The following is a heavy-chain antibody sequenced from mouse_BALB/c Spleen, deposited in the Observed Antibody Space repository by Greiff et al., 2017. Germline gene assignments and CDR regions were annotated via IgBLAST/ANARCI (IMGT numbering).Heavy chain of an antibody. D-gene: IGHD2-4*01. J-gene: IGHJ3*01. CDR3: ARGDYDPAGFAY. Sequence: VQLQQSGAELVRPGVSVKISCKGSGYTFTDYAMHWVKQSHAKSLEWIGVISTYYGDASYNQKFKGKATMTVDKSSSTAYMELARLTSEDSAIYYCARGDYDPAGFAYWGQGTLVTVSA. CDR1: GYTFTDYA. CDR2: ISTYYGDA. V-gene: IGHV1S137*01.